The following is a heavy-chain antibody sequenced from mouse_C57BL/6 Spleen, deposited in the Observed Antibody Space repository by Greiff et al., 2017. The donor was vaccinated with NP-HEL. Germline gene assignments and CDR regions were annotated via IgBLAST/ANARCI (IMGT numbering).Heavy chain of an antibody. CDR2: INPGSGGT. CDR3: ARSPYYGSRYFDY. CDR1: GYAFTNYL. V-gene: IGHV1-54*01. J-gene: IGHJ2*01. Sequence: QVQLKESGAELVRPGTSVKVSCKASGYAFTNYLIEWVKQRPGQGLEWIGVINPGSGGTNYNEKFKGKATLTADKSSSTAYMQLSSLTSEDSAVYFCARSPYYGSRYFDYWGQGTTLTVSS. D-gene: IGHD1-1*01.